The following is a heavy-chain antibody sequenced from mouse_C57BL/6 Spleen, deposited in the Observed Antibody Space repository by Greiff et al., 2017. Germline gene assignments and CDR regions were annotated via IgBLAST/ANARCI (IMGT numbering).Heavy chain of an antibody. D-gene: IGHD2-3*01. J-gene: IGHJ1*03. Sequence: QVQLQQPGAELVKPGASVKLSCKASGYTFTSYWMHWVKQRPGQGLEWIGMIHPNSGSTNYNEKFKSTATRTVDKSSSTSYMQISSLTSEDSAVYYCARGGALDGGYFDVWGTGTTVTVSS. CDR2: IHPNSGST. CDR3: ARGGALDGGYFDV. CDR1: GYTFTSYW. V-gene: IGHV1-64*01.